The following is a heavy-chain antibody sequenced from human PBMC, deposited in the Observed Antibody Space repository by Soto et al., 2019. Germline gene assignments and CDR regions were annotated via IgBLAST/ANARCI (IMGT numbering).Heavy chain of an antibody. CDR3: ARSAYSSGWYRPRLDYYYGMDV. J-gene: IGHJ6*02. V-gene: IGHV4-31*03. Sequence: QVQLQESGPGLVKPSQTLSLTCTVSGGSISSGGYYWSWIRQHPGKGLEWIGYIYYSGSTYYNPSLMHRVTISVDTSKNQFSLKLSSVTAADTAVYYCARSAYSSGWYRPRLDYYYGMDVWGQGTTVTVSS. CDR1: GGSISSGGYY. D-gene: IGHD6-19*01. CDR2: IYYSGST.